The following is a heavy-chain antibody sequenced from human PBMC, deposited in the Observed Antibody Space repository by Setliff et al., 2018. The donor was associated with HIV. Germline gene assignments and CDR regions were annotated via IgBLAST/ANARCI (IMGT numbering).Heavy chain of an antibody. D-gene: IGHD5-12*01. CDR1: GGSISSGGFY. CDR3: AREFSGTRYRYFDS. CDR2: IYYSGST. J-gene: IGHJ4*02. V-gene: IGHV4-61*08. Sequence: SETLSLTCTVTGGSISSGGFYWTWIRQHPGKGLEWIGYIYYSGSTNFNPPLQSRVTISVDTSKNQFSLKLSSVTAADTAVYYRAREFSGTRYRYFDSWGQGTLVTVSS.